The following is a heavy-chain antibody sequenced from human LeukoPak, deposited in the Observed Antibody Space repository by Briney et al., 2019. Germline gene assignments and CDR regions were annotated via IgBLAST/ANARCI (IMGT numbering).Heavy chain of an antibody. Sequence: SETLPLTCTVSGGSISSTSYFWGWIRQPPGKGLEWIGYIYYSGSVNYNPSLKSRVTISVDTSKNQFSLKLSSVTAADTAVYYCARLGSYFDYWGQGTLVTVSS. CDR1: GGSISSTSYF. V-gene: IGHV4-61*05. J-gene: IGHJ4*02. CDR2: IYYSGSV. CDR3: ARLGSYFDY.